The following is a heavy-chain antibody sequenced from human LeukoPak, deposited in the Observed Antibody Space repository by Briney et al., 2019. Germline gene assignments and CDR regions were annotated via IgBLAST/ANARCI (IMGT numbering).Heavy chain of an antibody. CDR1: GFTFNNYA. Sequence: GGSLRLSCAASGFTFNNYAMSWVRQAPGKGLEWVSGISWNSGSIGYADSVKGRFTISRDNAKNSLYLQMNSLRAEDTALYYCAKDLSGYSSGWYFDLWGRGTLVTVSS. CDR2: ISWNSGSI. D-gene: IGHD6-19*01. CDR3: AKDLSGYSSGWYFDL. V-gene: IGHV3-9*01. J-gene: IGHJ2*01.